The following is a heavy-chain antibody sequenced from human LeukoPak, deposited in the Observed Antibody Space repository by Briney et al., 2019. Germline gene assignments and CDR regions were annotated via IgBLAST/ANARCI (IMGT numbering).Heavy chain of an antibody. J-gene: IGHJ4*02. Sequence: GGSLRLSCAASGFTFSNYGMHWVRQAPGKGLGWVAVISYDGGSEYYANSVQARFTVARDNSKNTMYLQMNSLRAEDTAVYYCAKDFRDGYNHPSYYFDSWGQGTLVTVSS. CDR3: AKDFRDGYNHPSYYFDS. V-gene: IGHV3-30*18. D-gene: IGHD5-12*01. CDR2: ISYDGGSE. CDR1: GFTFSNYG.